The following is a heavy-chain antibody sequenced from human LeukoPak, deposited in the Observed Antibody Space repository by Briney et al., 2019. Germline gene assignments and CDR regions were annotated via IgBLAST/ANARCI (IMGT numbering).Heavy chain of an antibody. CDR3: ASRCGGNSDSCWFDP. D-gene: IGHD4-23*01. CDR2: INHSGST. Sequence: SETLSLTCTVSGGSISSYYWSWIRQPPGKGLEWIGEINHSGSTNYNPSLKSRVTISVDTSKNQFSLKLSSVTAADTAVYYCASRCGGNSDSCWFDPWGQGTLVTVSS. CDR1: GGSISSYY. V-gene: IGHV4-34*01. J-gene: IGHJ5*02.